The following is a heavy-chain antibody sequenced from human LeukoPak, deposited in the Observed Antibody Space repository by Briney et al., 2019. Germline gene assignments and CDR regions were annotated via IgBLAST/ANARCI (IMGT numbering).Heavy chain of an antibody. D-gene: IGHD1-26*01. Sequence: GGSLRLSCAASGFTFSSYAMSWVRQAPGKGLEWVSAISGSGGSTYYADSVKGWFTISRDNSKNALYLQMNSLRAEDTAVYYCATSRVGALYFDYWGQGTLVTVSS. CDR1: GFTFSSYA. V-gene: IGHV3-23*01. CDR2: ISGSGGST. J-gene: IGHJ4*02. CDR3: ATSRVGALYFDY.